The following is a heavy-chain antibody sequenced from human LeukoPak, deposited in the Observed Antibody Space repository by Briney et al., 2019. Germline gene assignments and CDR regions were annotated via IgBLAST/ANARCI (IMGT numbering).Heavy chain of an antibody. V-gene: IGHV3-23*01. Sequence: GGSLRLSCAASGFTFSTYGMTWVRQAPGRGLEWVSAISGSAARTFYADSVKGRFTISRDNSKNTLSLQMNSLRAEDTAVYYCAKRGPGSPESGRYYFDYWGQGTLVTVSS. J-gene: IGHJ4*02. D-gene: IGHD3-10*01. CDR2: ISGSAART. CDR1: GFTFSTYG. CDR3: AKRGPGSPESGRYYFDY.